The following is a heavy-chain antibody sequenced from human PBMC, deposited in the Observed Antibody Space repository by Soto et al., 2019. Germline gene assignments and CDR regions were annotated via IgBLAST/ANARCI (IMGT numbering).Heavy chain of an antibody. D-gene: IGHD2-2*01. CDR2: IKQDGSEK. V-gene: IGHV3-7*03. CDR3: ARTRYCSSISCYFSGSAWFDP. CDR1: GFTFSSYW. Sequence: GGSLRLSCAASGFTFSSYWMSCVRHAPVKGLEWVANIKQDGSEKYYVDSVNGRFTISRDNAKNSLYLQIIHPRAEGTAVYYCARTRYCSSISCYFSGSAWFDPWGQGTLVTGSS. J-gene: IGHJ5*02.